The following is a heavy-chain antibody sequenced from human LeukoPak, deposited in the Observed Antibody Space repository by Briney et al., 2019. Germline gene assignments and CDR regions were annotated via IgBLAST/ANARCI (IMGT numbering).Heavy chain of an antibody. J-gene: IGHJ5*02. CDR1: GFSLSTSGVG. D-gene: IGHD3-3*01. V-gene: IGHV2-5*02. CDR3: AHRRPPFGVVISFDP. Sequence: SGPTLVNPTQTLTLTCTFSGFSLSTSGVGVGWIRQPPGKALEWLAVLYWDDDKRYSPSLKSRLTITKDTSKNQVVLTMTNMDPVDTATYYCAHRRPPFGVVISFDPWGQGTLVTVSS. CDR2: LYWDDDK.